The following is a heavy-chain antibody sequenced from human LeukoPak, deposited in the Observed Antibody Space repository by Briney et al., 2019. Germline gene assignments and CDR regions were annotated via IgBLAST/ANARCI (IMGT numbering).Heavy chain of an antibody. Sequence: GGSLRLSCAASGLTFSSYAMSWVRQAPGKGLEWVSTISGSGGSIWYADSVKGRFTISRDNSNNTLYLQMNSLRAEDAAVYYCAKTRGGPTSPDDYWGQEPWSPSPQ. V-gene: IGHV3-23*01. CDR2: ISGSGGSI. CDR1: GLTFSSYA. J-gene: IGHJ4*01. CDR3: AKTRGGPTSPDDY. D-gene: IGHD2-15*01.